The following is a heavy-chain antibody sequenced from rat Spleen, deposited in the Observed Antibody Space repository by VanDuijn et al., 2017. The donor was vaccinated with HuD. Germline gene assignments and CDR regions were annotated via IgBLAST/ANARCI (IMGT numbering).Heavy chain of an antibody. D-gene: IGHD1-2*01. Sequence: EVQLVESGGGLVQPGRSLKLSCAASGFTFSNYDMAWVRQAPTKGLEWVASISPSGGSTYYRDSVKGRFTVSRDNAKSTLYLQMDSLRSEDTATYYCARHSYIYSYVMDAWGQGASVTVSS. CDR3: ARHSYIYSYVMDA. J-gene: IGHJ4*01. V-gene: IGHV5-25*01. CDR1: GFTFSNYD. CDR2: ISPSGGST.